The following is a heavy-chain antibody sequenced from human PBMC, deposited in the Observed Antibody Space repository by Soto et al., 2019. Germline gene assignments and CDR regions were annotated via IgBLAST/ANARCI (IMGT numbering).Heavy chain of an antibody. Sequence: GGSLRLSCAASGFTFSSYSMNWVRQAPGKGLEWVSSISSSSSYIYYADSVKGRLTISRDNAKNSLYLQMNSLRAEETAVYYCARLKSVDAPFDYWGPGILVTVSS. D-gene: IGHD5-12*01. J-gene: IGHJ4*02. CDR2: ISSSSSYI. CDR1: GFTFSSYS. V-gene: IGHV3-21*01. CDR3: ARLKSVDAPFDY.